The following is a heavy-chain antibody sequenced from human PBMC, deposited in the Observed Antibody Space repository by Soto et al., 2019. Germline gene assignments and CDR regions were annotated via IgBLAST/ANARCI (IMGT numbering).Heavy chain of an antibody. Sequence: GGSLRLSSAASGFKFSNYAVSWVRQAPGKGLEWVSTISGSGGSTYYADSVRGRFTISRDNSKNTLYLQVNSLRAEDTAVYYCAKRVGGDYGYYMDVWGKGTTVTVSS. CDR2: ISGSGGST. CDR1: GFKFSNYA. V-gene: IGHV3-23*01. CDR3: AKRVGGDYGYYMDV. J-gene: IGHJ6*03. D-gene: IGHD4-17*01.